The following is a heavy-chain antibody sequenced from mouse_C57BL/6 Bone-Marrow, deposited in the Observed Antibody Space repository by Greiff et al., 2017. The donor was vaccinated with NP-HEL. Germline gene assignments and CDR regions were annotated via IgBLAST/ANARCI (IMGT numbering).Heavy chain of an antibody. D-gene: IGHD2-3*01. V-gene: IGHV5-6*01. CDR1: GFTFSSYG. CDR2: ISSGGSYT. CDR3: ARHAGLLLTDYAMDY. Sequence: DVHLVESGGDLVKPGGSLKLSCAASGFTFSSYGMSWVRQTPDERLGWVATISSGGSYTYYPDSVKGRFTISRDNAKNTLYLQMSSLKSEDTAMYYCARHAGLLLTDYAMDYWGQGTSVTVSS. J-gene: IGHJ4*01.